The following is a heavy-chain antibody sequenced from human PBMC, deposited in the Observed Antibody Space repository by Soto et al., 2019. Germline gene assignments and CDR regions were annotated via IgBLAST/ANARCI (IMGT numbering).Heavy chain of an antibody. Sequence: EVQLVESGGVVVQPGGSLRLSCAASGFTFDDYTMHWVRQAPGKGLEWVALISRNGGSTYYADSVKGRFTISRDNSKNSLYLQMHSLRTEDTALYYCAKDGGRGMDVWGQGTTVTVSS. CDR2: ISRNGGST. J-gene: IGHJ6*02. V-gene: IGHV3-43*01. CDR3: AKDGGRGMDV. CDR1: GFTFDDYT.